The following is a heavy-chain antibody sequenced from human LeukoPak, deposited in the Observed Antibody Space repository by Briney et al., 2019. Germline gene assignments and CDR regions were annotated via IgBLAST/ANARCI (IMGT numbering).Heavy chain of an antibody. Sequence: SETLSLTCTVSGGSISSSSYYWGWIRQPPGKGPEWIGSIYYSGSTYYNPSLKSRVTISVDTSKNQFSLKLSSVTAADTAVYYCARYQHYDFWSGYPRTFDPWGQGTLVTVSS. V-gene: IGHV4-39*07. CDR1: GGSISSSSYY. D-gene: IGHD3-3*01. CDR3: ARYQHYDFWSGYPRTFDP. J-gene: IGHJ5*02. CDR2: IYYSGST.